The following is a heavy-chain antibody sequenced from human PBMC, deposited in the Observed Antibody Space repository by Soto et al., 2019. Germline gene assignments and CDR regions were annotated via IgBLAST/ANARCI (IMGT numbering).Heavy chain of an antibody. V-gene: IGHV3-48*02. CDR2: ISSSSSTI. D-gene: IGHD3-3*02. CDR1: GFTFSSYS. J-gene: IGHJ6*02. Sequence: EVQLVESGGGLVQPGGSLRLSCAASGFTFSSYSMNWVRQAPGKGLEWVSYISSSSSTIYYADSVKGRFTISRDNAKNSLYLQMNSLRDEDTAVYYCARDSTPSTDADYYYYYGMDVWGQGTTVTVSS. CDR3: ARDSTPSTDADYYYYYGMDV.